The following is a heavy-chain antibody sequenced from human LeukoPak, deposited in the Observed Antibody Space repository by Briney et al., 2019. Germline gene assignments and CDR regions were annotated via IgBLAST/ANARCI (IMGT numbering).Heavy chain of an antibody. V-gene: IGHV1-2*02. D-gene: IGHD3-10*01. Sequence: AASVKVSCKASGHTFSDYYVHWVRQAPGQGLEWMGWINPNSGGTNYARRFQGRVTMTRDTSIGTAYMELKRLRSDDTAVYYCARRLYGSGSPPFDYWGQGSLVTVSS. J-gene: IGHJ4*02. CDR2: INPNSGGT. CDR1: GHTFSDYY. CDR3: ARRLYGSGSPPFDY.